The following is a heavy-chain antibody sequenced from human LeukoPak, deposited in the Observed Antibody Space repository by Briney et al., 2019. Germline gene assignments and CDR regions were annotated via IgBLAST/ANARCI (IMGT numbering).Heavy chain of an antibody. CDR1: GFTFSSYS. CDR3: ARGAAGYVGASSFDY. D-gene: IGHD1-26*01. V-gene: IGHV3-21*01. J-gene: IGHJ4*02. Sequence: GGSLRLSCAASGFTFSSYSMNWVRQAPGKGLEWVSSISSSTTYISYADSVKGRFTISRDNAKNSLYLQMNTLRAEDTAVYYCARGAAGYVGASSFDYWGQGTLVTVSS. CDR2: ISSSTTYI.